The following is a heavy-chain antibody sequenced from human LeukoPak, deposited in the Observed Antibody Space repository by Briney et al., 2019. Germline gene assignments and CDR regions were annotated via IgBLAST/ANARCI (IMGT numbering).Heavy chain of an antibody. CDR2: ISGSGGST. J-gene: IGHJ4*02. CDR3: AKPSHIYGDYVVYVGAFDY. V-gene: IGHV3-23*01. CDR1: GFTFSSYA. Sequence: GGSLRLSCAASGFTFSSYAMSWVRQAPGKGLEWVSAISGSGGSTYYADSVKGRFTISRDNSKNTLYLQMNSLRAEDTAVYYCAKPSHIYGDYVVYVGAFDYWGQGTLVTVPS. D-gene: IGHD4-17*01.